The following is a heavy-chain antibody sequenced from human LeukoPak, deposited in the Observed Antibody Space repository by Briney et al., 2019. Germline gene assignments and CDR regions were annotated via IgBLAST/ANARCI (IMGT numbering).Heavy chain of an antibody. CDR3: ARQKQWLAVYYFDY. CDR2: IKQDGSEK. Sequence: GGSLRLSCAASGFTFSSYWMSWVRQAPGKGLEWVANIKQDGSEKYYVDSVKGRFTISRDNAKNSQYLQMNSLRAEDTAVYYCARQKQWLAVYYFDYWGQGTLVTVSS. V-gene: IGHV3-7*01. J-gene: IGHJ4*02. D-gene: IGHD6-19*01. CDR1: GFTFSSYW.